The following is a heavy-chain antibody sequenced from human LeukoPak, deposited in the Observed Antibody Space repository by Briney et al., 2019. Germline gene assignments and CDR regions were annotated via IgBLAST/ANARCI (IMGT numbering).Heavy chain of an antibody. CDR2: ISGSGGST. Sequence: GGSLRLSCAASGFTFSSNAMSWVRQAPGKGLEWVSAISGSGGSTYYADSVKGRFTISRDNSKNTLYLQMNSLRAEDTAVYYCAKDRFGSSWYPYYFDYWGQGTLVTVSS. V-gene: IGHV3-23*01. CDR1: GFTFSSNA. D-gene: IGHD6-13*01. J-gene: IGHJ4*02. CDR3: AKDRFGSSWYPYYFDY.